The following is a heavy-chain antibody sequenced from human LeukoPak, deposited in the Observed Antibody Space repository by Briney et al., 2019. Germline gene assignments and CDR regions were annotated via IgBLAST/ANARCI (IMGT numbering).Heavy chain of an antibody. Sequence: SETLSLTCTVSGGSISSYYWSWIRQPPGKGLEWIGYIYYSGSTNYNPSLKSRVTILVDTSKNQFSLKLSSVTAADTAVYYCARVHSMGSSTPEGFDYWGQGTLVTVSS. CDR3: ARVHSMGSSTPEGFDY. D-gene: IGHD3-10*01. CDR1: GGSISSYY. J-gene: IGHJ4*02. CDR2: IYYSGST. V-gene: IGHV4-59*12.